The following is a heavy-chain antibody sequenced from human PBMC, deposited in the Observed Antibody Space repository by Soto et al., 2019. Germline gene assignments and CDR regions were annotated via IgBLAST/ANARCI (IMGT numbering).Heavy chain of an antibody. CDR1: GYTLTELS. Sequence: ASVKVSCKVSGYTLTELSMHWVRQAPGKGLEWMGGFDPEDGETLYAQKFQGRLIMTEDTPTDTAYMELSSLRSEDTAVYYCATQTELHDYFDYWGQGALVTVSS. J-gene: IGHJ4*02. D-gene: IGHD1-26*01. CDR2: FDPEDGET. CDR3: ATQTELHDYFDY. V-gene: IGHV1-24*01.